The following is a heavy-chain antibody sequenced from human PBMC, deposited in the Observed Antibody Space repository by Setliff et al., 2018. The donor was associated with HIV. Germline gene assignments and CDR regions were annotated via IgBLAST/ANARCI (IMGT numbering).Heavy chain of an antibody. Sequence: LRLSCTAGGFTFEDYAMQWVRQRPGRGLEWVATISWNSLSVAYADSVKGRFTVSRDNAKNSLYLQINSLKTEDSAVYYCAKAHGSGSYYLYLTHWGQGTLVTVSS. J-gene: IGHJ1*01. V-gene: IGHV3-9*01. CDR1: GFTFEDYA. D-gene: IGHD3-10*01. CDR2: ISWNSLSV. CDR3: AKAHGSGSYYLYLTH.